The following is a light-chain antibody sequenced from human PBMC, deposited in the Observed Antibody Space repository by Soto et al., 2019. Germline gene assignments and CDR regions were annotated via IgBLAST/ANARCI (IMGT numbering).Light chain of an antibody. CDR1: QDIGND. Sequence: IQMTQSPSSLSAIAGDRVTIACRASQDIGNDLGWYQQMPGKAPKLLIFAASTLQSGVSSRFSASGSGTHFTLTIGNLQPEDAATYYCLHDHTYPWTFGQGTKVDIK. CDR3: LHDHTYPWT. CDR2: AAS. V-gene: IGKV1-6*01. J-gene: IGKJ1*01.